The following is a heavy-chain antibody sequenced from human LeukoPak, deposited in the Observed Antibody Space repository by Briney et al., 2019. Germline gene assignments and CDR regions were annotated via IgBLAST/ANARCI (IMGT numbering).Heavy chain of an antibody. CDR1: GYTFTSYG. J-gene: IGHJ6*03. Sequence: ASVKVSCKASGYTFTSYGISWVRQAPGRGLEWMGWINTYSANTNYAQEFQDRVIMTTDTSTSTAYMELRSLRSDDTAVYYCAREGGIARPPYLYYYIDVWGKGTTVTVSS. V-gene: IGHV1-18*01. CDR2: INTYSANT. D-gene: IGHD6-6*01. CDR3: AREGGIARPPYLYYYIDV.